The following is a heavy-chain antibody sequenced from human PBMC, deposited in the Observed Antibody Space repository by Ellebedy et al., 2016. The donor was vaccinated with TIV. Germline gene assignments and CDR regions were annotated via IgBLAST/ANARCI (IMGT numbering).Heavy chain of an antibody. CDR2: ISAYNGNT. D-gene: IGHD2-2*01. V-gene: IGHV1-18*01. Sequence: ASVKVSXKASGYTFTSYGISWVRQAPGQGLEWMGWISAYNGNTNYAQKLQGRVTMTTDTSTSTAYMELRSLRSDDTAVYYCARDRNYCSSTSCYSDYWGQGTLVTVSS. CDR3: ARDRNYCSSTSCYSDY. CDR1: GYTFTSYG. J-gene: IGHJ4*02.